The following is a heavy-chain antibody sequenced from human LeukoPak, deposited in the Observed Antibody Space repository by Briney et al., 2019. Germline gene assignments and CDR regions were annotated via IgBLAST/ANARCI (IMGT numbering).Heavy chain of an antibody. V-gene: IGHV3-74*01. CDR3: ARAGRQCSSTSCYVYYYGMDV. Sequence: PGGSLRLSCVASGFTFSSYWMHWARQAPGKGLVWVSRVNSDGSSTNYAASVKGRFTISRDNAKNTLYLQMNSLRAEDTAVYYCARAGRQCSSTSCYVYYYGMDVWGQGTTVTVSS. D-gene: IGHD2-2*01. CDR2: VNSDGSST. J-gene: IGHJ6*02. CDR1: GFTFSSYW.